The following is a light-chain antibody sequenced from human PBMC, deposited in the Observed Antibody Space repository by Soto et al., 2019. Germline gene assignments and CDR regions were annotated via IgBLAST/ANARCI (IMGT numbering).Light chain of an antibody. CDR3: QQYGRPPRAT. J-gene: IGKJ5*01. CDR2: AAS. CDR1: QSISSY. V-gene: IGKV1-39*01. Sequence: IQMTQTQSSLSASVGDRVTITCRASQSISSYLNWYQQKPGKAPKLLIYAASSLQSGVPSRFSGSGSGTDFTLSISKVEPEDFAVYYCQQYGRPPRATFGQGTRLE.